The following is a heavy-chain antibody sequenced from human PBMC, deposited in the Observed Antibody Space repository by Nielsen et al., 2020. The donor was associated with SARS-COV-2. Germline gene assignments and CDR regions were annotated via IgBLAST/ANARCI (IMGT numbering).Heavy chain of an antibody. Sequence: GESLKISCKGSGYTFTSYWIGWVRQMPGKGLEWMGVIYPRDSDTRYNPPFQGQVTISADKSISTVYLQWSGLKASDSAMYYCARNTYGGSTDYWGQGTLVTVSS. D-gene: IGHD4-23*01. V-gene: IGHV5-51*01. J-gene: IGHJ4*02. CDR3: ARNTYGGSTDY. CDR1: GYTFTSYW. CDR2: IYPRDSDT.